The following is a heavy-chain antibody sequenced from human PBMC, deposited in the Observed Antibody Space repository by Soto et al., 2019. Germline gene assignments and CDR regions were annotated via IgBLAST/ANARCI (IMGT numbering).Heavy chain of an antibody. CDR1: GFTFSIYG. CDR3: AGGGSPYYYGSGSYTFDY. CDR2: ISYDGSNK. J-gene: IGHJ4*02. D-gene: IGHD3-10*01. Sequence: PGGSLRLCCAASGFTFSIYGMHWVRQAPGKGLEWVAVISYDGSNKYYADSVKGRFTISRDNSKNTLYLQMNSLRGEDTAVYYCAGGGSPYYYGSGSYTFDYWGQGTLVTVSS. V-gene: IGHV3-30*03.